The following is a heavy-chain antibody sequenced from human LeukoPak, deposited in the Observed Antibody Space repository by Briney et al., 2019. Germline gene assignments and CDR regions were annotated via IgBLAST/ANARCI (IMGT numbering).Heavy chain of an antibody. CDR1: GFTFSSYG. V-gene: IGHV3-30*02. Sequence: GGSLRLSCAASGFTFSSYGMHWVRQAPGKGLEWVAFIRYDGSNKYYADSVKGRFTISRDNAKNSLYLQMNSLRAEDTALYYCAKDMGSSAVAGGGFDYWGQGTLVTVSS. J-gene: IGHJ4*02. D-gene: IGHD6-19*01. CDR3: AKDMGSSAVAGGGFDY. CDR2: IRYDGSNK.